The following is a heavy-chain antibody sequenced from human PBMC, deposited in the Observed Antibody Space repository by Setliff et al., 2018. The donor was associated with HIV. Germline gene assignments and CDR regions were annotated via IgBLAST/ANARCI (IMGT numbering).Heavy chain of an antibody. CDR3: ASLDGSESPYIYYYYMDV. CDR2: IYYSGNT. Sequence: NPSETLSLTCSVSGASIRGHYWSWIRQSPGKGLEWIGNIYYSGNTNYNPSFKSRVTISVDTSKNQFSLRVNSVTAADTAVYYCASLDGSESPYIYYYYMDVWGKGTAVTVSS. D-gene: IGHD3-10*01. V-gene: IGHV4-59*08. J-gene: IGHJ6*03. CDR1: GASIRGHY.